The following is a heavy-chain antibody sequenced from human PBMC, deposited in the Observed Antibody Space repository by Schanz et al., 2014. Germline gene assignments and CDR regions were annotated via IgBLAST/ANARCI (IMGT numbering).Heavy chain of an antibody. CDR1: GFTFSSYS. V-gene: IGHV3-48*01. CDR2: ISSASSTI. Sequence: EVQLVESGGGLVQPGGSLRLSCAASGFTFSSYSMNWVRQAPGKGLEWVSYISSASSTINYADSVKGRFTISRDNAKNSLFLQMNSLRAEDTALYYCVRDELLWFGEVLSLDYWGQGALVTVSS. D-gene: IGHD3-10*01. J-gene: IGHJ4*02. CDR3: VRDELLWFGEVLSLDY.